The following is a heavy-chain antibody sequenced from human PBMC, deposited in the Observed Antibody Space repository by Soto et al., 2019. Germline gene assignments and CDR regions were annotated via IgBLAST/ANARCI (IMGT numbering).Heavy chain of an antibody. CDR1: GFTFSNAW. J-gene: IGHJ6*02. CDR3: TTPGSSTTPYYYGMDV. V-gene: IGHV3-15*01. D-gene: IGHD2-2*01. CDR2: IKSKTDGGTT. Sequence: GGSLRLSCAASGFTFSNAWMSWVRQAPGKGLEWVGRIKSKTDGGTTDYAAPVKGRFTISRDDSKNTLYPQMNSLKTEDTAVYYCTTPGSSTTPYYYGMDVWGQGTTVTVSS.